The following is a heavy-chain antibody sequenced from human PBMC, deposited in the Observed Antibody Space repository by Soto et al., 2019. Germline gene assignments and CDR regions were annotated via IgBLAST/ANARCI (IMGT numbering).Heavy chain of an antibody. V-gene: IGHV4-34*01. CDR2: INHSGST. J-gene: IGHJ2*01. CDR1: GGSLSDYY. CDR3: AIGLTGYWYFDL. Sequence: QVQLQQWGAGLLKPSETLSLTCAVYGGSLSDYYWTWIRQPPGKGLEWIGEINHSGSTNYNPSLKSRVAMSVDTSKKQFSLTLSSVTAADTAVYYCAIGLTGYWYFDLWGRGTLLTVSS.